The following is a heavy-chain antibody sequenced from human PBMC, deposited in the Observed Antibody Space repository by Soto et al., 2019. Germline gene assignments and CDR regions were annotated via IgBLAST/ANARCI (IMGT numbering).Heavy chain of an antibody. CDR3: ARVGGSSSTEVGYFDY. Sequence: PGGSLRLSCAASGFTFSSYSMNWVRQAPGKGLEWVSSISSRSSYIYYADSVKGRFTISRDNAKNSLYLQMNSLRAEDTAVYYCARVGGSSSTEVGYFDYWGQGTLVTVSS. CDR1: GFTFSSYS. J-gene: IGHJ4*02. D-gene: IGHD6-6*01. CDR2: ISSRSSYI. V-gene: IGHV3-21*01.